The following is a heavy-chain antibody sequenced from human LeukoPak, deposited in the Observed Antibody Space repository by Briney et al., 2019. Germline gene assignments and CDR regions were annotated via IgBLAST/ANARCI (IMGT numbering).Heavy chain of an antibody. J-gene: IGHJ4*02. CDR1: GFTFSSYW. Sequence: GGSLRLSCAASGFTFSSYWMSWVRQAPGKGLEWVANIKQDGSENYYVDSVKGRFTISRDNAKISLYPQMNSLRAEDTAVYYCARRRGSYSLDYWGQGTLVTVSS. CDR2: IKQDGSEN. CDR3: ARRRGSYSLDY. V-gene: IGHV3-7*01. D-gene: IGHD1-26*01.